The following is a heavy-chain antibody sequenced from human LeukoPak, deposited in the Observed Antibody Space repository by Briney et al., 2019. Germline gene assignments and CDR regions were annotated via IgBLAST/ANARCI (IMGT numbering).Heavy chain of an antibody. V-gene: IGHV3-7*01. Sequence: GGSLRLSCAASGFTFDDYGMSWVRQAPGKGLEWVANIKQDGVDSVKGRFTISRDNAKNSLYLQMNSLRAEDTAVYYCAREIRTMIRGVIVTYYFDYWGQGTLVTVSS. CDR2: IKQDG. CDR3: AREIRTMIRGVIVTYYFDY. CDR1: GFTFDDYG. D-gene: IGHD3-10*01. J-gene: IGHJ4*02.